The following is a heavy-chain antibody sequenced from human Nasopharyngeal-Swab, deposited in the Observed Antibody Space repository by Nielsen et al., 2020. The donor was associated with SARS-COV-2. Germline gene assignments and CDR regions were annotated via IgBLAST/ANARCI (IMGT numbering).Heavy chain of an antibody. CDR3: ARRGSGYKAFLFDY. CDR1: GYTFTSYG. J-gene: IGHJ4*02. D-gene: IGHD3-22*01. Sequence: ASVKVSCKASGYTFTSYGISWVRQATGQGLEWMGWMNPNSGNSGYTQKFQGRVTMTRNTSISTAYMELSSLRSEDTAVYYCARRGSGYKAFLFDYWGQGTLVTVSS. CDR2: MNPNSGNS. V-gene: IGHV1-8*02.